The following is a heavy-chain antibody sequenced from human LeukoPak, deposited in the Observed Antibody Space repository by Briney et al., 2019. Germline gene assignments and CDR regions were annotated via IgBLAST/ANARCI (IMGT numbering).Heavy chain of an antibody. V-gene: IGHV3-23*01. CDR3: AKDCNGGNCYTDY. J-gene: IGHJ4*02. CDR2: MSGRGVST. CDR1: GFTFTNYA. Sequence: PGGSLRLSCAASGFTFTNYAMSWVRQAPGKGLEWVSGMSGRGVSTYYADSVKGRFTISSDNSKNTLYLQMNSLRAEDTAIYYCAKDCNGGNCYTDYWGQGTLVTVAS. D-gene: IGHD2-15*01.